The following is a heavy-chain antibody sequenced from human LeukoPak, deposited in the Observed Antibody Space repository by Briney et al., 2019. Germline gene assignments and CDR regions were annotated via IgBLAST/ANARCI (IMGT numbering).Heavy chain of an antibody. CDR3: ARDSYYYGSGSLFDY. D-gene: IGHD3-10*01. CDR1: GYSISSGYY. J-gene: IGHJ4*02. V-gene: IGHV4-38-2*02. Sequence: PSETLSLTCTVSGYSISSGYYWGWIRQSPGRGLEWIGSIYHGGSTYYNPSLRSRVTVSVDTSKNQFSLKLSSVTAADTAVYYCARDSYYYGSGSLFDYWGQGTLVTVSS. CDR2: IYHGGST.